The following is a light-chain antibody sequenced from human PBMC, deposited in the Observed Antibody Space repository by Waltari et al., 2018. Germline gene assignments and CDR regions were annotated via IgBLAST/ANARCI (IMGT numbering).Light chain of an antibody. Sequence: VLTRSPGTLSLSPGESATLSCRASQSLTKRYLAWYQQKPGQAPRLVIYGASSRAAGIPDRFSGSGSGTDFTLTISRLEPEDFAVYYCQQYGSSIMYTFGQGTKLEIK. J-gene: IGKJ2*01. CDR3: QQYGSSIMYT. CDR2: GAS. CDR1: QSLTKRY. V-gene: IGKV3-20*01.